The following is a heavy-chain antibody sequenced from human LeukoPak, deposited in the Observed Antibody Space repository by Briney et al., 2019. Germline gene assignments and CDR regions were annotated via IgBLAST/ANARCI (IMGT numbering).Heavy chain of an antibody. J-gene: IGHJ4*02. D-gene: IGHD2-2*02. CDR2: ISAYNGNT. V-gene: IGHV1-18*01. CDR3: AGGEYCSSTSCYTGFDY. CDR1: GYTFTSYG. Sequence: ASVKVSCKASGYTFTSYGISWVRQAPGQGLEWMGWISAYNGNTNYAQKFQGRVTITADESTSTAYMELSSLRSEDTAVYYCAGGEYCSSTSCYTGFDYWGQGTLVTVSS.